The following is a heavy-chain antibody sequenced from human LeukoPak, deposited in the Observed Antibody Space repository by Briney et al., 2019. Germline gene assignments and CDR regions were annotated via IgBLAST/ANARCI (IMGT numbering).Heavy chain of an antibody. Sequence: GGSLRLSCAASGFTFSSYAMSWVRQAPGKGLEWVAVISYDGSNKYYADSVKGRFTISRDNSKNTLYLQMNSLRAEDTAVYYCARDHSSSWYPSGAFDIWGQGTMVTVSS. CDR2: ISYDGSNK. CDR3: ARDHSSSWYPSGAFDI. V-gene: IGHV3-30-3*01. CDR1: GFTFSSYA. J-gene: IGHJ3*02. D-gene: IGHD6-13*01.